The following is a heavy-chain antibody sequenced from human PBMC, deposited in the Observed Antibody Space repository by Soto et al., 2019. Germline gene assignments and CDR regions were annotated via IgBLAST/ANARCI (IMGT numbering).Heavy chain of an antibody. J-gene: IGHJ6*02. V-gene: IGHV6-1*01. CDR2: TYYRSKWYN. CDR1: GDSVSSNSAA. D-gene: IGHD6-13*01. Sequence: SQTLSLTCAISGDSVSSNSAAWNWIRQSPSRGLEWLGRTYYRSKWYNDYAVSVKSRITINPDTSKNQFSLQLNSVTPEDTAVYYCARDVGSSWLPYYYYYGMDVWGQGTTVTV. CDR3: ARDVGSSWLPYYYYYGMDV.